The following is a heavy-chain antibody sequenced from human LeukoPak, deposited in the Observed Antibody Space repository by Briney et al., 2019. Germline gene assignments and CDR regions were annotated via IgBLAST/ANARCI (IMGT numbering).Heavy chain of an antibody. CDR2: IWYDEITK. CDR1: GFTFRSYG. D-gene: IGHD2-15*01. CDR3: ARDRSTVVVAAMGFDY. Sequence: HAGGSLRLSCVASGFTFRSYGIHWVRQAPGKGLEWLAFIWYDEITKDYADSVKGRFTISRNNSKNTLYVQMNSLRADDTAVYYCARDRSTVVVAAMGFDYWGQGTLVTVSS. J-gene: IGHJ4*02. V-gene: IGHV3-30*02.